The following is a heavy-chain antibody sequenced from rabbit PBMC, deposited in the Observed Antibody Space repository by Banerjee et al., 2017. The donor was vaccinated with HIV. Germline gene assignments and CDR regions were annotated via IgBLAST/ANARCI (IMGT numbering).Heavy chain of an antibody. J-gene: IGHJ4*01. CDR1: GFSFSISYY. V-gene: IGHV1S45*01. CDR2: IDTSSGNT. CDR3: ARDLPISGGYSFDL. Sequence: QEQLEESGGDLVKPGASLTLTCTASGFSFSISYYMCWVRQAPGKGLEWIACIDTSSGNTYYASWAKGRFTISRTSSTTATLQMTSLTAADTATYFCARDLPISGGYSFDLWGPGTLVTVS. D-gene: IGHD1-1*01.